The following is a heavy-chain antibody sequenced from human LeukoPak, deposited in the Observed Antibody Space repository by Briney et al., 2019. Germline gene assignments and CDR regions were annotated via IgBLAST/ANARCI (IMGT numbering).Heavy chain of an antibody. CDR3: AKRGVVIRVILVGFHKEAYYFDS. CDR1: GITLSNYG. J-gene: IGHJ4*02. V-gene: IGHV3-23*01. Sequence: GGSLRLSCAVSGITLSNYGMSWVRQAPGKGLEWVAGISDSGGSTKYADSVKGRFTISRDNSKNTLYLQMKSLRAEGTAVYFCAKRGVVIRVILVGFHKEAYYFDSWGQGALVTVSS. CDR2: ISDSGGST. D-gene: IGHD3-22*01.